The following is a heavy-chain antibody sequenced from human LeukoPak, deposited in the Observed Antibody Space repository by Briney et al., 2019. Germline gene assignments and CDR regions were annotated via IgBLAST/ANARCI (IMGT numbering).Heavy chain of an antibody. J-gene: IGHJ5*02. Sequence: SVKVSCKASGGTFSSYTISWVRQAPGQGLEWMGRIIPILGIANYAQKFQGRVTITADKSTSTAYKELSSLRSEDTAVYYCARKGYCTNGVCYPSNWFDPWGQGTLVTVSS. CDR1: GGTFSSYT. CDR3: ARKGYCTNGVCYPSNWFDP. D-gene: IGHD2-8*01. CDR2: IIPILGIA. V-gene: IGHV1-69*02.